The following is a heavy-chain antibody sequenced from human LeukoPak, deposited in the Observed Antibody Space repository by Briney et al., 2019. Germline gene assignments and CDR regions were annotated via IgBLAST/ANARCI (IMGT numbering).Heavy chain of an antibody. CDR1: GFFIANNNY. D-gene: IGHD6-19*01. CDR2: IHHSGSRFETGST. Sequence: NPSETLSLTCTVSGFFIANNNYWGWIRQSPGKGLEWMGSIHHSGSRFETGSTHYNPSFRGRISVSADPSRNHFSLTLRSVTAADTGVYFCARNASSGFFNDWSQGTLVTVSS. J-gene: IGHJ1*01. V-gene: IGHV4-38-2*02. CDR3: ARNASSGFFND.